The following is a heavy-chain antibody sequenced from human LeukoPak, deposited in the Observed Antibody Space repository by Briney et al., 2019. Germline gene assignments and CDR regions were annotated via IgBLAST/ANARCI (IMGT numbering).Heavy chain of an antibody. CDR1: GFTFTTYS. CDR3: ARGLWTAHYYYYYGMDV. Sequence: PGGSLRLSCAASGFTFTTYSMNWVRQAPGKGLEWVSAISSSSSYIYYADSVKGRFTISRDNAKNSLYLQVNSLRAEDTAVYYCARGLWTAHYYYYYGMDVWGKGTTVTVSS. J-gene: IGHJ6*04. D-gene: IGHD3/OR15-3a*01. CDR2: ISSSSSYI. V-gene: IGHV3-21*01.